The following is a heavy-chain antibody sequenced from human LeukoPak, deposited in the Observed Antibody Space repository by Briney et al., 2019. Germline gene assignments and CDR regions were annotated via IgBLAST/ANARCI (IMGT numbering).Heavy chain of an antibody. D-gene: IGHD6-19*01. CDR1: GGSISSYY. J-gene: IGHJ4*02. CDR3: ARIVAVAGTFDY. V-gene: IGHV4-59*08. CDR2: IYYSGST. Sequence: SETLSLTCTVSGGSISSYYWSWIRQPPGKGLEWIGYIYYSGSTNYNPSLKSRVTISVDTSKNQFSLKLSSVTAAETAVYYCARIVAVAGTFDYWGQGTLVTVSS.